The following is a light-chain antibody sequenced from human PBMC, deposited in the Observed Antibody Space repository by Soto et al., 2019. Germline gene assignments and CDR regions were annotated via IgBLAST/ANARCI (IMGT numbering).Light chain of an antibody. CDR2: GAS. CDR1: QGIRNY. V-gene: IGKV1-33*01. J-gene: IGKJ4*01. Sequence: DIQMTQSPSSLSASIGDRVSINCQASQGIRNYLNWYQQKPGKAPQLLIYGASNLETGVPSRFSGGGSGTDFTFTISSLQPEDIATYYCQQYDDLPFTFGGGTKVEIK. CDR3: QQYDDLPFT.